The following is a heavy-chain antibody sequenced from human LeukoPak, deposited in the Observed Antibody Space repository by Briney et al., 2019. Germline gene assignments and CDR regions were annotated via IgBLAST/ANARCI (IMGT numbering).Heavy chain of an antibody. D-gene: IGHD4-17*01. CDR3: ARTFSDYGEDYFDY. Sequence: SETLFITCSVSGVSISSSNYQWGWIRQPPGKGLEWIGSIYYGGSTYYNPSLKSRVTISVDTSRNQFSLRLSSVTAADTAMYYCARTFSDYGEDYFDYWGQGALVTVSS. CDR2: IYYGGST. J-gene: IGHJ4*02. CDR1: GVSISSSNYQ. V-gene: IGHV4-39*01.